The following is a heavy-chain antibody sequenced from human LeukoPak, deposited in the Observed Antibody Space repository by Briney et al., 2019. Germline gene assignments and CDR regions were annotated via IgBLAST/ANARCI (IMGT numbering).Heavy chain of an antibody. CDR3: ARQGTTLYNWFDP. Sequence: ASVKVSCKASGYTFTSYDINWVRQATGQGLEWMGWMNPNSGNTGYAQKFQGRVTMTRNTSISTAYMELSSLRSEGTAVYYCARQGTTLYNWFDPWGQGTLVTVSS. CDR2: MNPNSGNT. CDR1: GYTFTSYD. J-gene: IGHJ5*02. V-gene: IGHV1-8*01. D-gene: IGHD1-7*01.